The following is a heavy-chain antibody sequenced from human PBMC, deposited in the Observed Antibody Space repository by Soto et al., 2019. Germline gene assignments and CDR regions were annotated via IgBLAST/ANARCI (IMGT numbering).Heavy chain of an antibody. Sequence: EVQLVESGGGLVQPGGSLRLSCAASGFTFSSYDMHWVRQATGKGLEWVSAIGTAGDPYYPGSVKGRFTISRENAKNSLYLQMNSLRAGDTAVYYCARARTTSGYFDLWGRGTLVTVSS. CDR2: IGTAGDP. CDR3: ARARTTSGYFDL. V-gene: IGHV3-13*05. D-gene: IGHD2-2*01. J-gene: IGHJ2*01. CDR1: GFTFSSYD.